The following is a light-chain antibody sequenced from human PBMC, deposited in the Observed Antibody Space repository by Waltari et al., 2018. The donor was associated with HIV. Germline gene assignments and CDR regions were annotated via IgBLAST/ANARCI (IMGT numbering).Light chain of an antibody. Sequence: QSALTQPASVSGSPGQSITISCTGTSSDVGSYNLLSCYQQHPGKAPKLMIYEVSKRPSGVSNRFSGSKSGNTASLTISGLQAEDEADYYCCSYAGSSTPLVFGTGTKVTVL. CDR1: SSDVGSYNL. J-gene: IGLJ1*01. CDR2: EVS. CDR3: CSYAGSSTPLV. V-gene: IGLV2-23*02.